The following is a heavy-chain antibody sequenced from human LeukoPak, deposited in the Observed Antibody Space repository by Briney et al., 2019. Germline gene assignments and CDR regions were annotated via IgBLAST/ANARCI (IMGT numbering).Heavy chain of an antibody. V-gene: IGHV1-69*13. CDR1: GGTFSSYA. Sequence: ASVKVSCKASGGTFSSYAISWVRQAPGQGLEGMGGSIPIFGTANYAQKFQGRGTITADESTRTAYMELSSLRSEDTAVYYCARDGQGITIFGVVPPESYFDYWGQGTLVTVSS. D-gene: IGHD3-3*01. CDR3: ARDGQGITIFGVVPPESYFDY. CDR2: SIPIFGTA. J-gene: IGHJ4*02.